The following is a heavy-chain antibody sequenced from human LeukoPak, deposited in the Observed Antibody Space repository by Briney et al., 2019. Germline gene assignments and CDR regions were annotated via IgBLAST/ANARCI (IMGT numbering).Heavy chain of an antibody. CDR3: ARGVPHYYDSSGYADLDY. CDR2: MNSDGSST. CDR1: GFTFSSYW. Sequence: GGSLRLSCAASGFTFSSYWMHWVRQASGKGLVWVSRMNSDGSSTRYADSVKGRFTISRDNAKNTLYLQMNSLRAEDTAVYYCARGVPHYYDSSGYADLDYWGQGTLVIVSS. V-gene: IGHV3-74*01. J-gene: IGHJ4*02. D-gene: IGHD3-22*01.